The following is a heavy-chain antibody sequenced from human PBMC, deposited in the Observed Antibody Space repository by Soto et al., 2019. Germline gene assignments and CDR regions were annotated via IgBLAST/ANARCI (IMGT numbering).Heavy chain of an antibody. CDR2: INAGNGNT. Sequence: ASVKVSCNASGYTFTSCAMHWVRQAPGQRLEWMGWINAGNGNTKYSQKFQGRVTITRDTSASTAYMELSSLRSEDTAVYYCARASSLPYYYDSSGYYPRENWFDPWGQGTLVTVSS. J-gene: IGHJ5*02. CDR1: GYTFTSCA. CDR3: ARASSLPYYYDSSGYYPRENWFDP. D-gene: IGHD3-22*01. V-gene: IGHV1-3*01.